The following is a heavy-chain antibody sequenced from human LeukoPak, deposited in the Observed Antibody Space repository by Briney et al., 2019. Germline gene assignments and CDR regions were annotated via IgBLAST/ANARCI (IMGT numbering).Heavy chain of an antibody. J-gene: IGHJ2*01. CDR1: GYSFASYW. Sequence: GESLKISCQVSGYSFASYWIGWVRQMPGKGLEWMGIYPGDSDTRYSPSFRGQVTISADKSINTAYLQWSSLKASDTAMYYCARHGSLADYYGRSGFWYFNLWGRGTMVTVSS. V-gene: IGHV5-51*01. CDR2: YPGDSDT. D-gene: IGHD3-22*01. CDR3: ARHGSLADYYGRSGFWYFNL.